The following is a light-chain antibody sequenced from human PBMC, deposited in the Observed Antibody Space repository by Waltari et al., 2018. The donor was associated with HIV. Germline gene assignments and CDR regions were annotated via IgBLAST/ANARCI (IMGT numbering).Light chain of an antibody. CDR3: QQRSNWPPT. CDR2: DAS. Sequence: EIVLTQSPATLSLSPGARAPLSCRASQSCSSYLAWYQQKPGQVPRLLIYDASNRATGIPARFSGSGSGTDFTLTISSLEPEDFAVYYCQQRSNWPPTFGQGTRLEIK. CDR1: QSCSSY. V-gene: IGKV3-11*01. J-gene: IGKJ5*01.